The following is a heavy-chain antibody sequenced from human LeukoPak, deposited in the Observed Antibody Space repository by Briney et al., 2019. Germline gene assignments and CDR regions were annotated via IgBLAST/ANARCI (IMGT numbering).Heavy chain of an antibody. J-gene: IGHJ5*02. D-gene: IGHD3-22*01. Sequence: TPSETLSLTCTVSGGSISSGDYYWSWIRQHPEKGLEWIGYTFYSGSTYYNPSLKSRVTISVDTSKNQFSLKLSSVTAADTAVYYCARAIRGRMIVVPVDTRFDPWGQGTLVTVSS. CDR3: ARAIRGRMIVVPVDTRFDP. CDR1: GGSISSGDYY. V-gene: IGHV4-31*03. CDR2: TFYSGST.